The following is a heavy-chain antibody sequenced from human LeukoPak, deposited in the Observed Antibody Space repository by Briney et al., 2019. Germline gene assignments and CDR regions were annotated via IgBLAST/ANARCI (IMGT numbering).Heavy chain of an antibody. CDR3: ASSDWYAAFDI. Sequence: GGSLRLSCAASGFAFSNNWMHWVRQAPGKGLLWVSRINSDGSSTSYADSVKARFTISRDNAKNTLYLQMSSLRAEDTAVYYCASSDWYAAFDIWGQGTMVTVSS. J-gene: IGHJ3*02. CDR1: GFAFSNNW. D-gene: IGHD3-9*01. CDR2: INSDGSST. V-gene: IGHV3-74*01.